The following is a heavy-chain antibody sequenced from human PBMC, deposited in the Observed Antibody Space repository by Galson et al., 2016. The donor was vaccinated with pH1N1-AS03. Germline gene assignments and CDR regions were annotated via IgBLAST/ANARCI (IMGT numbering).Heavy chain of an antibody. CDR1: GGSINSDAYY. J-gene: IGHJ4*02. V-gene: IGHV4-31*01. CDR2: IFYSEST. D-gene: IGHD6-19*01. Sequence: TLSLTCTVSGGSINSDAYYWSWVRQHPGKGLEWIGYIFYSESTYYNPSLKSLVTISLDTSKNQFSLRLSSVTAADTAVYYCARQVAVAGTLYFDYWGQGTLVIVSS. CDR3: ARQVAVAGTLYFDY.